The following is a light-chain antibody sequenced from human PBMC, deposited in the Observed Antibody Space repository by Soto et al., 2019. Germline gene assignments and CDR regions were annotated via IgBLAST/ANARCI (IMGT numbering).Light chain of an antibody. J-gene: IGKJ2*03. CDR3: QQFDSSRIYS. CDR1: QSVTSTY. Sequence: EILLTQSPGTLSLSPGETATLSCRASQSVTSTYLAWYQQRPGQSPRLIIYCGSPRATGFPDRFSGGGSGKDFTLTISRMEPEDSAVYYCHCQQFDSSRIYSFGQGTKLEI. V-gene: IGKV3-20*01. CDR2: CGS.